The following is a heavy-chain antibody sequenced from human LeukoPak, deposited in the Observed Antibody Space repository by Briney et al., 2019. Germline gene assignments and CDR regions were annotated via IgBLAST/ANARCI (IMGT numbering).Heavy chain of an antibody. J-gene: IGHJ4*02. V-gene: IGHV3-74*01. CDR3: ARESRTDYYGDY. CDR2: IKSDGSST. Sequence: GGSLRLSCAASGFTFSNAWMNWVRQAPGKGLEWVGRIKSDGSSTSYADLVKGRFTMSRDNAKNTLYLQMNSLRAEDTAVYYCARESRTDYYGDYWGQGTLVTVSS. D-gene: IGHD3-10*01. CDR1: GFTFSNAW.